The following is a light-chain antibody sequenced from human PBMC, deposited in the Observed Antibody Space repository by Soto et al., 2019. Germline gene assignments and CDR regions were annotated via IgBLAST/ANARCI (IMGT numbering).Light chain of an antibody. J-gene: IGLJ1*01. CDR2: DVS. CDR1: SSDIGNYNL. Sequence: QSALTQPASVSGSPGQSLTISCTGTSSDIGNYNLVSWYQQHPGKAPKLLIYDVSNRPSGVSNRFSGSKSGNTASLTISGLHAEDEVDYYCSPYRSGSTLYVLGTGTKATVL. CDR3: SPYRSGSTLYV. V-gene: IGLV2-14*02.